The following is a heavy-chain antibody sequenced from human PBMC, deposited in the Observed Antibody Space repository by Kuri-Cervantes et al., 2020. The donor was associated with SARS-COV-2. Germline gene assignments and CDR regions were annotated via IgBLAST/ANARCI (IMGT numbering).Heavy chain of an antibody. CDR2: INPNSGGT. J-gene: IGHJ1*01. V-gene: IGHV1-2*02. Sequence: ASVKVSCKASEYTFTGYYMHWVRQAPGQGLEWMGWINPNSGGTNYAQKFQGRVTMTRDTSISTAYLQWSSLKASDTAMYYCARLGAAAGPFEYFQHWGQGTLVTVSS. CDR1: EYTFTGYY. CDR3: ARLGAAAGPFEYFQH. D-gene: IGHD6-13*01.